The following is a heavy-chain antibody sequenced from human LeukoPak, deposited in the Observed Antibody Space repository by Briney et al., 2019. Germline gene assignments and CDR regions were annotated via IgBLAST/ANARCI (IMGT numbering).Heavy chain of an antibody. CDR1: GGSISSYY. V-gene: IGHV4-59*01. D-gene: IGHD3-22*01. CDR2: IYYSANT. CDR3: ARVTYYYDTSGPNGYFDL. J-gene: IGHJ2*01. Sequence: SETLSLTCTVSGGSISSYYWSRIRQPPGKGLECIGYIYYSANTYYNPSLKSRVTMSVDTSKNQFSLKLTSVTAADTAVYYCARVTYYYDTSGPNGYFDLWGRGTLVTVSS.